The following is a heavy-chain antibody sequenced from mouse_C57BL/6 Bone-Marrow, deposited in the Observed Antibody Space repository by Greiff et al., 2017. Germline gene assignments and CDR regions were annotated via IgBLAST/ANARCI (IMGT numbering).Heavy chain of an antibody. CDR3: TSYYYGSSYFAY. Sequence: EVQLQQSGAELVRPGASVKVSCTASGFNIKDDYMHWVKQRPEQGLEWIGWIDPENGDTEYASKFQGKATITADTSSNTAYLQLSSLTSEDTAVYYYTSYYYGSSYFAYWGQGTTLTVSS. CDR1: GFNIKDDY. J-gene: IGHJ2*01. CDR2: IDPENGDT. V-gene: IGHV14-4*01. D-gene: IGHD1-1*01.